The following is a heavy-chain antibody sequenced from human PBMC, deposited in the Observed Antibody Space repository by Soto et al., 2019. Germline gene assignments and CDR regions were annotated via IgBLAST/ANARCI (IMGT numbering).Heavy chain of an antibody. CDR3: ARDPYNYGDYSESGYFDY. CDR1: GGSISSYY. Sequence: SETLSLTCTVSGGSISSYYWSWIRQPPGKGLEWIGYIYYSGSTNYNPSLKSRVTISVDTSKNQFSLKLSSVTAADTAVYYCARDPYNYGDYSESGYFDYWGQGTLVTVSS. CDR2: IYYSGST. V-gene: IGHV4-59*01. J-gene: IGHJ4*02. D-gene: IGHD4-17*01.